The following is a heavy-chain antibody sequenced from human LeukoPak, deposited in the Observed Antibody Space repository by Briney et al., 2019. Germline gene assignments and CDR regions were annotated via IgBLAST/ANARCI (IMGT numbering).Heavy chain of an antibody. D-gene: IGHD3-3*01. CDR2: TYHRSNWYN. CDR3: ASASWSSYDFCRCYYLSPCSYDF. Sequence: QTLPLTCAICGDSVSSNSAAWNWIRQSPSRGLEWLGRTYHRSNWYNDYPVSVKIRITINPDTPMNQVSLHLNSVTPEVMAVLSCASASWSSYDFCRCYYLSPCSYDFWGQGTRATVSS. V-gene: IGHV6-1*01. CDR1: GDSVSSNSAA. J-gene: IGHJ4*02.